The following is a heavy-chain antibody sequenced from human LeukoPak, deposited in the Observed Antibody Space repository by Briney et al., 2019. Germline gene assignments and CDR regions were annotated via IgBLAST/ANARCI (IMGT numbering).Heavy chain of an antibody. V-gene: IGHV3-7*01. D-gene: IGHD4-23*01. J-gene: IGHJ4*02. CDR3: VRDYDGDLDY. CDR2: VKQDESSK. CDR1: GFTFHHYW. Sequence: PGVSVSLLCAACGFTFHHYWMVGVRQAPGKAREWVTNVKQDESSKYYADSEKGRFTISRDNAKNSQYLQMNGLRVEDTALYYCVRDYDGDLDYWGQGTLVTVSS.